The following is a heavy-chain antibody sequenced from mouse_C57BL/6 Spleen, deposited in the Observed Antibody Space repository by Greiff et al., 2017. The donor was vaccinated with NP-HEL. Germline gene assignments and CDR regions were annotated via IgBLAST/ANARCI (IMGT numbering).Heavy chain of an antibody. V-gene: IGHV1-82*01. CDR1: GYAFSSSW. Sequence: QVQLQQSGPELVKPGASVKISCKASGYAFSSSWMNWVKQRPGKGLEWIGRIYPGDGDTNYNGKFKGKATLTADKSSSTAYMQLSSLTSEDSAVYFCARGTGTPYWYFDVWGTGTTVTVSS. J-gene: IGHJ1*03. CDR2: IYPGDGDT. D-gene: IGHD4-1*01. CDR3: ARGTGTPYWYFDV.